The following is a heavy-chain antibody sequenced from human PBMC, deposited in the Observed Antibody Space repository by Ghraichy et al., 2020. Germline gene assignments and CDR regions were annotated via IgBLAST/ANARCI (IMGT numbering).Heavy chain of an antibody. D-gene: IGHD6-13*01. CDR1: GYTFTDNY. V-gene: IGHV1-2*06. CDR2: INPNSGGA. Sequence: ASVKVSCKASGYTFTDNYMHCVRQAPGQGLEWMGRINPNSGGANYAQKFQGRVTMTRDRSTSTADMELSGLRSDDTAVYYCARGIAAAGIYYYGMDVWGQGTTVTVSS. J-gene: IGHJ6*02. CDR3: ARGIAAAGIYYYGMDV.